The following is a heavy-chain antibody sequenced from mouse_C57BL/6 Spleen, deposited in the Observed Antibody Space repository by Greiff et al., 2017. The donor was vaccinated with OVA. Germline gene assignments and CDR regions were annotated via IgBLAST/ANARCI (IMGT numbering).Heavy chain of an antibody. V-gene: IGHV1-62-2*01. CDR1: GYTFTEYT. CDR3: ARHEAYYGSSYGGPYAMDY. Sequence: QVQLKESGAELVKPGASVKLSCKASGYTFTEYTIHWVKQRSGQGLEWIGWFYPGSGSIKYNEKFKDKATLTADKSSSTVYMELSRLTSEDSAVYFCARHEAYYGSSYGGPYAMDYWGQGTSVTVSS. D-gene: IGHD1-1*01. CDR2: FYPGSGSI. J-gene: IGHJ4*01.